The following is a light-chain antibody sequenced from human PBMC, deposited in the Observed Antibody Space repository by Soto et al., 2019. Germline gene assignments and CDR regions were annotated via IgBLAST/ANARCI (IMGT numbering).Light chain of an antibody. CDR3: SSYAGNNNVV. CDR1: SSDVGAYNY. CDR2: EVS. Sequence: QSVLTQPPSASGSPGQSVTISCTGTSSDVGAYNYVFWYQQHPGKAPKLMVFEVSKRPSGVPDRFSGSKSGSTASLTVSGLQAEDEAAYYCSSYAGNNNVVFGGGTKLTVL. J-gene: IGLJ3*02. V-gene: IGLV2-8*01.